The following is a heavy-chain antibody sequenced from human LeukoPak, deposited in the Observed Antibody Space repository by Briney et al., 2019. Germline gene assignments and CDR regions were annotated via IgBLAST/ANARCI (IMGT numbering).Heavy chain of an antibody. CDR3: ARLYYDSSEFDP. CDR2: IIPIFGTA. Sequence: SVKVSCKASGGTFSSYAISWVRQAPGQGLEWMGGIIPIFGTANYAQKFQGRVTTTTDESTSTAYMELSSLRSEDTAVYYCARLYYDSSEFDPWGQGTLVTVSS. D-gene: IGHD3-22*01. CDR1: GGTFSSYA. V-gene: IGHV1-69*05. J-gene: IGHJ5*02.